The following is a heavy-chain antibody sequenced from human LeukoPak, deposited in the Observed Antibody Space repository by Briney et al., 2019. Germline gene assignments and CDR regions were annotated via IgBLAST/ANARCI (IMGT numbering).Heavy chain of an antibody. CDR1: GFTFDDYA. J-gene: IGHJ4*02. D-gene: IGHD6-19*01. Sequence: PGGSLRLSCAASGFTFDDYAMHWVRQAPGKGLEWVSLISWDGGSTHYADSVKGRFTISRDNSNNSLYLQMNSLRAEGTALYYCAKDGNGWSTGIDYWGQGTLVTVSS. CDR2: ISWDGGST. CDR3: AKDGNGWSTGIDY. V-gene: IGHV3-43D*04.